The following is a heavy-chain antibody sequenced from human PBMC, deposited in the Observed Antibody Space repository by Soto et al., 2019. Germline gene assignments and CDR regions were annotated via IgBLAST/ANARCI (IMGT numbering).Heavy chain of an antibody. V-gene: IGHV3-23*01. CDR2: ISGSGGST. J-gene: IGHJ4*02. CDR3: AKDPLSSIKLEWPFDY. Sequence: GGSLRLSCAASGFTFSSYAMSWVRQAPGKGLEWVSAISGSGGSTYYADSVKGRFTISRDNSKNTLYLQMNSLRAEDTAVYYCAKDPLSSIKLEWPFDYWGQGTLVTVSS. D-gene: IGHD3-3*01. CDR1: GFTFSSYA.